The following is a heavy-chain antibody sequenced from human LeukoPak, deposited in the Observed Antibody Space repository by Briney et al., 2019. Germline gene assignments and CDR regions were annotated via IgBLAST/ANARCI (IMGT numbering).Heavy chain of an antibody. Sequence: PSETLSLTCAAYGGSFSGYYWSWIRQPPGKGLEWIGEINHSGSTNYNPSLKSRVTISVDTSKNQFSLKLSSVTAADTAVYYCARGRTRYCSGGSCHNWFDPWGQGTLVTVSS. CDR1: GGSFSGYY. V-gene: IGHV4-34*01. CDR3: ARGRTRYCSGGSCHNWFDP. J-gene: IGHJ5*02. CDR2: INHSGST. D-gene: IGHD2-15*01.